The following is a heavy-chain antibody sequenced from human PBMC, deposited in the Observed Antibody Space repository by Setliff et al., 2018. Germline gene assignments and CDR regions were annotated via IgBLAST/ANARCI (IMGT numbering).Heavy chain of an antibody. V-gene: IGHV4-61*09. CDR3: ARVSGFLYIDV. CDR2: IYTSWST. Sequence: PSETLSLTCTVSGGSISSRTYYWSWIRQPAGKGLEWIGHIYTSWSTVYNPSLKSRVTISLDTSKNQFSLDPSSVTAADTAVYYCARVSGFLYIDVWGNGTTVTVSS. CDR1: GGSISSRTYY. J-gene: IGHJ6*03. D-gene: IGHD3-3*01.